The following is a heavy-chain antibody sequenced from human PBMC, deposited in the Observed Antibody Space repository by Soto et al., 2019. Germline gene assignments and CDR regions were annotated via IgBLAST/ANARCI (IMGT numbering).Heavy chain of an antibody. J-gene: IGHJ4*02. CDR1: GFTFSSYG. Sequence: GGSLRLSCAASGFTFSSYGMHWVRQAPGKGLEWVAVIWYDGSNKYYADSVKGRFTISRDNSKNTLYLQMNSLRAEDTAVYYCWGYCSSTSCARGDYFDYWGQGTLVTVSS. D-gene: IGHD2-2*01. CDR2: IWYDGSNK. V-gene: IGHV3-33*01. CDR3: WGYCSSTSCARGDYFDY.